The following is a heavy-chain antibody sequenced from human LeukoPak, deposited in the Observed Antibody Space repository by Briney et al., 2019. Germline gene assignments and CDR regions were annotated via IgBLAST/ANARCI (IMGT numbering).Heavy chain of an antibody. CDR1: GFTFSSYA. J-gene: IGHJ4*02. Sequence: GGSLRLSCAASGFTFSSYAMSWVRQAPGKGLEWVSAISGSGGSTYYADSVKGRFTISRDNSKNTLYLQMNSMRAGDTAVYYCAKDRVFNYYDSSGYSYYFDYWGQGTLVTVSS. D-gene: IGHD3-22*01. V-gene: IGHV3-23*01. CDR3: AKDRVFNYYDSSGYSYYFDY. CDR2: ISGSGGST.